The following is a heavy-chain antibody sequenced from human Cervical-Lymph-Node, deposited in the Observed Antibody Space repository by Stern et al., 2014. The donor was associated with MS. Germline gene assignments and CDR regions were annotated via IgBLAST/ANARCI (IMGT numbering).Heavy chain of an antibody. CDR1: GGSTNTNY. V-gene: IGHV4-59*01. D-gene: IGHD2-15*01. Sequence: QLQLQESGPGLVKSSETLSLTCTVSGGSTNTNYWSWIRQSPGTGLEWIGYIYDSGDTNYNPSLKSRVTISLDTSKSQFSLKLSSVTAADTAVYFCARGSYCSDGVCYSRYYYGMDVWGQGTTVTVSS. J-gene: IGHJ6*02. CDR3: ARGSYCSDGVCYSRYYYGMDV. CDR2: IYDSGDT.